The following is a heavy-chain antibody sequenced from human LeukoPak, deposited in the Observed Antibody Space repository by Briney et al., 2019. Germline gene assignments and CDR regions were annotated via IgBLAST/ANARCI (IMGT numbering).Heavy chain of an antibody. V-gene: IGHV4-4*07. Sequence: SETLSLTCTVSGVSISSYYWSWIRQPPGKGLEWIGRIYTSGSTNYNPSLKSRVTMSVDTSKNQFSLKLSSVTAADTAVYYCARGPDRITGTGIDPWGQGTLVTVSS. D-gene: IGHD1-7*01. CDR3: ARGPDRITGTGIDP. CDR1: GVSISSYY. CDR2: IYTSGST. J-gene: IGHJ5*02.